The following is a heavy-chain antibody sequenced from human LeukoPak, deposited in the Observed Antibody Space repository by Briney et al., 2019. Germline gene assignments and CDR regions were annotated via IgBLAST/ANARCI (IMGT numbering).Heavy chain of an antibody. Sequence: GGSLRLSCTASGFFFSTSGMHWVRQAPGKGLEWVAFIRYDGSNKYYADSVKGRFTISRDNSKNTLYLQMNSLRAEDTAVYYCAKDQGSYYYGSGSYYYFDYWGQGTLVTVSS. J-gene: IGHJ4*02. CDR1: GFFFSTSG. CDR2: IRYDGSNK. CDR3: AKDQGSYYYGSGSYYYFDY. V-gene: IGHV3-30*02. D-gene: IGHD3-10*01.